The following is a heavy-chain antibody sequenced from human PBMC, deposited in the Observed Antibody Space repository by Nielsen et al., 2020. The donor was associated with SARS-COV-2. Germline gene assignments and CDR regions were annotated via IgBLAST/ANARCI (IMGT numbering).Heavy chain of an antibody. D-gene: IGHD3-10*01. CDR3: ARVLGSRRITMVRGAFYGMDV. V-gene: IGHV3-33*01. J-gene: IGHJ6*02. CDR1: GFTFSSYG. CDR2: IWYDGSNK. Sequence: GGSLRLSCAASGFTFSSYGMHWVRQAPGKGLEWVAVIWYDGSNKYYADSVKGRFTISRDNSKNTLYLQMNSLRAEDTAVYYCARVLGSRRITMVRGAFYGMDVWGQGTTVTVSS.